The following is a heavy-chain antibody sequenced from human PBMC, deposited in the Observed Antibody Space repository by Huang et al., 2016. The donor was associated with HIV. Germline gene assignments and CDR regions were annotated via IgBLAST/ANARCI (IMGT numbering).Heavy chain of an antibody. CDR1: GFTFSSYW. CDR2: INNDGSIT. J-gene: IGHJ3*02. Sequence: EVQLVESGGGLVQPGGSLRLSCAASGFTFSSYWRHWVRQAPGKGLVWRSRINNDGSITTDADSVKGRITISRDNARNTMYLQMTTLSAGDTAVYYCARHRSSGGVEEAFDIWGPGTVVTVAS. CDR3: ARHRSSGGVEEAFDI. D-gene: IGHD2-8*02. V-gene: IGHV3-74*03.